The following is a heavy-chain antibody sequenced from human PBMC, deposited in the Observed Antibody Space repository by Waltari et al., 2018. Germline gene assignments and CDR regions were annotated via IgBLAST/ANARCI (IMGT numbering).Heavy chain of an antibody. Sequence: QVQLVESGGGVVQPGRSLRLSCAGTKVTFGNFAVHWVRQAPGKGLECAALISHDGSDKDYADSVKGRFSIYRDNSKNTVYLQMNSLRSEDTAVYYCARVDYGGKNYFYYGLEVWGQGTTVTVSS. CDR3: ARVDYGGKNYFYYGLEV. D-gene: IGHD2-15*01. CDR1: KVTFGNFA. V-gene: IGHV3-30*01. J-gene: IGHJ6*02. CDR2: ISHDGSDK.